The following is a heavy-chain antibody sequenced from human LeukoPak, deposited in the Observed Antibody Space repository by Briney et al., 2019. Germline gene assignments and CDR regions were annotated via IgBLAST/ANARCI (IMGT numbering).Heavy chain of an antibody. CDR3: ASLRYSSSWYLLDY. D-gene: IGHD6-13*01. J-gene: IGHJ4*02. Sequence: GGSLRLSCAASGFTFSSYSMNWVRQAPGKGLEWVSSISSSSYIYYADSVKGRFTISRDNAKNSLYLQMNSLRAEDTAVYYRASLRYSSSWYLLDYWGQGTLVTVSS. V-gene: IGHV3-21*01. CDR2: ISSSSYI. CDR1: GFTFSSYS.